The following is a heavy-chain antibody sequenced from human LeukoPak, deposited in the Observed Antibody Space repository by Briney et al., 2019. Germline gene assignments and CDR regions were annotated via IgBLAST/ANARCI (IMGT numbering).Heavy chain of an antibody. D-gene: IGHD7-27*01. Sequence: SETLSLTCTVSGGSISSYYWSWIRQPPGKGLEWIGYIYYSGSTNYSPSLKSRVTISVDTSKNQFSLKLSSVTAADTAVYYCARCPITGDPRDAFDIWGQGTMVTVSS. J-gene: IGHJ3*02. CDR2: IYYSGST. CDR3: ARCPITGDPRDAFDI. CDR1: GGSISSYY. V-gene: IGHV4-59*01.